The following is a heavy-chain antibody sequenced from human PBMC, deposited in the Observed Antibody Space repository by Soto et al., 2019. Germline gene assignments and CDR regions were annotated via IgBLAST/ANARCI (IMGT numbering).Heavy chain of an antibody. CDR1: GFTFSNNA. V-gene: IGHV3-23*05. J-gene: IGHJ4*02. D-gene: IGHD3-22*01. CDR3: ARVPRIVTSPQGVHFDY. Sequence: EVQLLESGGGLVQPGGSLRLSCSVSGFTFSNNAMTWVRQAPGKGLDWVSAIDNVGATTYYAESVKGRVTISRDNSKNPRSLQSNSLSAEDTAIYCCARVPRIVTSPQGVHFDYWGVGTLVTFSS. CDR2: IDNVGATT.